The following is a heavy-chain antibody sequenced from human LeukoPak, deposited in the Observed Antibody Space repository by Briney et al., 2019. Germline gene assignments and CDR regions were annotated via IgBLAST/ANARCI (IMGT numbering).Heavy chain of an antibody. CDR3: AREFATSGPGPD. CDR1: GGSISSSSYY. J-gene: IGHJ4*02. D-gene: IGHD3-10*01. Sequence: SETLSLTCTVSGGSISSSSYYWGWIRQPPGKGLEWIGSIYYSGTTYYNPSLKSRVTISVDTSKNQFSLKLSSVTAADTAVYYCAREFATSGPGPDWGQGTLVTVSS. CDR2: IYYSGTT. V-gene: IGHV4-39*07.